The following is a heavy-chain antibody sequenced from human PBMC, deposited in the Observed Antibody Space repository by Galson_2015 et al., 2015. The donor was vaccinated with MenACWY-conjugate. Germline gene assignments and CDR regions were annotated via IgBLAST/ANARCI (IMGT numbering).Heavy chain of an antibody. CDR3: ARTHYCGGDCYDWFDP. CDR1: GFSLSNARMG. Sequence: PALVKPTQTLTLTCTVSGFSLSNARMGVSWTRQPPGKALEWLAHIFSNDEKSYSTSLKSRLTISKDTSKSQVVLTMTNMDPVDTATYYCARTHYCGGDCYDWFDPWGQGTLVTVSS. V-gene: IGHV2-26*01. CDR2: IFSNDEK. D-gene: IGHD2-21*02. J-gene: IGHJ5*02.